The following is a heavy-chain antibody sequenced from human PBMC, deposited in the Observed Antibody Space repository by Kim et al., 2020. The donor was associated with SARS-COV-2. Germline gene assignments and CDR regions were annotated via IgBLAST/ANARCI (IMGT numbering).Heavy chain of an antibody. CDR2: INAGNGNT. V-gene: IGHV1-3*01. CDR3: GRGEIGYCSSTTCSDALDI. D-gene: IGHD2-2*01. CDR1: GFTFTNYV. J-gene: IGHJ3*02. Sequence: ASVKVSCKASGFTFTNYVIHWVRQAPGQRLEWMGWINAGNGNTKYSQKFQGRVTITRDSSASAAYMELSSLRSEDTAIYYCGRGEIGYCSSTTCSDALDIWGQGTVVTVSS.